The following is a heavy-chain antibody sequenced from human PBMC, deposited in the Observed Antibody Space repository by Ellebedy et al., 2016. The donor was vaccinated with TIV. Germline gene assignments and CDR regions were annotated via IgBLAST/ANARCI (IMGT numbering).Heavy chain of an antibody. V-gene: IGHV4-61*03. Sequence: GNTNYNPSLKRRVSISVDTSKNHFSLNLSSVTAADTAMYYCARAAEAQDYTNYPDANWFDPWGQGILVTVSS. J-gene: IGHJ5*02. D-gene: IGHD4-11*01. CDR2: GNT. CDR3: ARAAEAQDYTNYPDANWFDP.